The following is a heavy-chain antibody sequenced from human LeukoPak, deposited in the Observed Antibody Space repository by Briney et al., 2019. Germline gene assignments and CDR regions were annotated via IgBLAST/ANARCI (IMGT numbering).Heavy chain of an antibody. Sequence: PGGSLRLSCAASGFTFSSYSMNWVRQAPGKGLEWVSYISSSSNTIYYADSVKGRFTISRDNAKNSLYLQMNSLRAEDTAVYYCARLFTVTTPFDYWGQGTLVTVSS. D-gene: IGHD4-17*01. CDR2: ISSSSNTI. CDR1: GFTFSSYS. J-gene: IGHJ4*02. CDR3: ARLFTVTTPFDY. V-gene: IGHV3-48*01.